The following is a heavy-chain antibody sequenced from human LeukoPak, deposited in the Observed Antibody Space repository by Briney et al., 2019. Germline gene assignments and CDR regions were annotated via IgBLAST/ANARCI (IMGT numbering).Heavy chain of an antibody. V-gene: IGHV4-34*01. D-gene: IGHD2-15*01. Sequence: SETLSLTCAVYGGSFSGYYWSWLRQPPGKGLEWIGEINHSGSTNYNPSLKSRVTISVDTSKNQFSLNLSSVTAADTAVYYCAKGQPTVAARLFGYWGQGTLVTVSS. CDR1: GGSFSGYY. J-gene: IGHJ4*02. CDR3: AKGQPTVAARLFGY. CDR2: INHSGST.